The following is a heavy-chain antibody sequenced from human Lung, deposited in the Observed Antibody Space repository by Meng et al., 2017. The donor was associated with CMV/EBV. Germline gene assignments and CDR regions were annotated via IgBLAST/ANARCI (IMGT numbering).Heavy chain of an antibody. D-gene: IGHD4-17*01. V-gene: IGHV3-21*01. Sequence: GGSLRLSCAASGFIFSSYSMNWVRQAPGKGLEWVSSISISSGYKNYADSVKGRFTISRDNAKNSLYLQMNSPRAEDTAVYYCARVPYGDYPYWGQGTLVXVSS. CDR2: ISISSGYK. J-gene: IGHJ4*02. CDR3: ARVPYGDYPY. CDR1: GFIFSSYS.